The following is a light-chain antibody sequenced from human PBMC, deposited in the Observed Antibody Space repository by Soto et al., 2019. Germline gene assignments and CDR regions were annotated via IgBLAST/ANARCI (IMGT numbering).Light chain of an antibody. V-gene: IGKV3-11*01. J-gene: IGKJ2*01. CDR3: QQRSDSYT. Sequence: EVVLTHSPATLSLSPGERATLSCRASQTLANYLAWYQQRPGQAPRLLIYDASNRATGIPARFSGSGSGTDFTLTISSLEPEDSAVYYCQQRSDSYTFGQGTTLEIK. CDR1: QTLANY. CDR2: DAS.